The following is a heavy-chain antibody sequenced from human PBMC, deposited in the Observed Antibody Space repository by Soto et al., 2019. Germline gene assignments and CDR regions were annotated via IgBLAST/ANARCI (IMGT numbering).Heavy chain of an antibody. D-gene: IGHD6-19*01. V-gene: IGHV4-59*08. CDR1: GGSISSYY. J-gene: IGHJ4*02. CDR3: ARHREAVAGYDY. Sequence: SETLSLTCTVSGGSISSYYWSWIRQPPGKGLEWIGYIYYSGSTNYNPSLKSRVTISVDTSKNQFSLKLSSVTAADTAVYYCARHREAVAGYDYWGQGTLVTVSS. CDR2: IYYSGST.